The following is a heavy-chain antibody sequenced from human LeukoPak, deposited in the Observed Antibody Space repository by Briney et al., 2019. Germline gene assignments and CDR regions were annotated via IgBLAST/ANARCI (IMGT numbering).Heavy chain of an antibody. CDR1: GYTFTGYY. D-gene: IGHD2-21*02. V-gene: IGHV1-46*01. Sequence: ASVKVSCKASGYTFTGYYMHWVRQAPGQGLEWMGIINPSGGSTSYAQKFQGRVTMTRDTSTSTVYMELSSLRSEDTAVYYCARESAYCGGDCYSDYWGQGTLVTVSS. J-gene: IGHJ4*02. CDR3: ARESAYCGGDCYSDY. CDR2: INPSGGST.